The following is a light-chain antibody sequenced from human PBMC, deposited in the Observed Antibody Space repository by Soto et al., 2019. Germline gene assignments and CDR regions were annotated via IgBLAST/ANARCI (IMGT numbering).Light chain of an antibody. CDR3: QKYNSAPRT. CDR2: AAS. CDR1: QGISND. J-gene: IGKJ4*01. V-gene: IGKV1-27*01. Sequence: DVQMTQAPSSLSASVGDRVTITCRASQGISNDVAWYQQKPGKVPKLLIYAASILQSGVPSRFSGSGSGTDFTLTISSLQPEDVATYSCQKYNSAPRTFGGGTKVEIK.